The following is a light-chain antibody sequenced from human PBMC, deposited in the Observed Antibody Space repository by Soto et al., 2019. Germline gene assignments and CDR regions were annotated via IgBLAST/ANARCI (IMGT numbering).Light chain of an antibody. Sequence: EIVLTQSPATLSLSPGERATLPCRASQSVSSYLAWYQQKPGQARRLLIYDASNRATGIPARFSGSGSGTDFTLTISSLEPEDFAVYYCQQRSNWPPGLTFGGGTKVEIK. V-gene: IGKV3-11*01. CDR1: QSVSSY. J-gene: IGKJ4*01. CDR3: QQRSNWPPGLT. CDR2: DAS.